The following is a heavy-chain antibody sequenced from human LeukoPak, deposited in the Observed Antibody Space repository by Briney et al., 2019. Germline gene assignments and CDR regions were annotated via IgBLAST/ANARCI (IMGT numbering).Heavy chain of an antibody. D-gene: IGHD5-18*01. V-gene: IGHV4-34*01. CDR3: ARGAHTAMVYYYYGMDV. CDR2: INHSGST. CDR1: GGSFSGYY. J-gene: IGHJ6*02. Sequence: PSETLSLTCAVYGGSFSGYYWSWIRQPPGKGLEWIGEINHSGSTNYNPSLKSRVTTSVDTSKNQFSLKLSSVTAADTAVYYCARGAHTAMVYYYYGMDVWGQGTTVTVSS.